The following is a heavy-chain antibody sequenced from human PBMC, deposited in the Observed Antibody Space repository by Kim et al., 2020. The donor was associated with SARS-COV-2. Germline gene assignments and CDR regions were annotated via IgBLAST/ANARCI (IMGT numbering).Heavy chain of an antibody. Sequence: GGSLRLSCTASGFTFGDYAMSWFRQAPGKGLEWVGFIRSKAYGGTTEYAASVKGRFTISRDDSKSIAYLQMNSLKTEDTAVYYCAFGGWYGGYFDYWGQGTLVTVSS. J-gene: IGHJ4*02. CDR2: IRSKAYGGTT. D-gene: IGHD6-19*01. CDR1: GFTFGDYA. V-gene: IGHV3-49*03. CDR3: AFGGWYGGYFDY.